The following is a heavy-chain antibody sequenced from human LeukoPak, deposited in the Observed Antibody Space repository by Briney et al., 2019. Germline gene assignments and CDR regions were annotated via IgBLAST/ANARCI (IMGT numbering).Heavy chain of an antibody. V-gene: IGHV4-59*01. J-gene: IGHJ4*02. CDR2: IYYSGST. CDR3: ARTRKGSSGYYLGYYFDY. Sequence: PSETLSLTCTVSGGSISSYYWSWIRQPPGKGLEWIGYIYYSGSTNYNPSLKSRVTISVDTSKNQFSLKLSSVTAADTAVYYCARTRKGSSGYYLGYYFDYWGQGTLVTVSS. CDR1: GGSISSYY. D-gene: IGHD6-19*01.